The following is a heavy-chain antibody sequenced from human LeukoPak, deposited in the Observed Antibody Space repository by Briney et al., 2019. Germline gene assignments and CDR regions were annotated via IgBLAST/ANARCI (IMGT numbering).Heavy chain of an antibody. J-gene: IGHJ6*02. CDR2: IIPIFGTA. D-gene: IGHD4-17*01. Sequence: GSSVKVSCKASGGTFSSYAISWVRQAPGQGLEWMGGIIPIFGTANYAQKFQGRVTITADGSTSTAYMELSSLRSEDTAVYYCARGLRRTAHYYYYYGMDVWGQGTTVTVSS. V-gene: IGHV1-69*01. CDR3: ARGLRRTAHYYYYYGMDV. CDR1: GGTFSSYA.